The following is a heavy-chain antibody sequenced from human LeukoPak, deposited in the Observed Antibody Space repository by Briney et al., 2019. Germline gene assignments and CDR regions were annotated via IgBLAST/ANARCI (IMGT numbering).Heavy chain of an antibody. Sequence: PGGSLRLSCAASGFSISSTWMNWVRQAPGKGLEWVASIKDDGSQKYYVASVKGRFAIPRDNAKNTLYLQMSSLRAEDTALYYCASGLSNSCDPWGQGTLVTVSS. CDR3: ASGLSNSCDP. J-gene: IGHJ5*02. D-gene: IGHD4-23*01. CDR1: GFSISSTW. V-gene: IGHV3-7*01. CDR2: IKDDGSQK.